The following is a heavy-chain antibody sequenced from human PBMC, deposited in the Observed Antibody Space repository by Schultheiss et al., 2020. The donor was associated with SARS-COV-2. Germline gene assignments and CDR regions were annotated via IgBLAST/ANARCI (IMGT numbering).Heavy chain of an antibody. Sequence: GGSLRLSCAASGFTVSSNYMSWVRQAPGKGLEWVSVIYSGGSTYYADSVKGRFTISRDNSKNTLYLQMNSLRAEDTAVYYCARAGWLIGYNYYGMDVWGQGTTVTVSS. CDR1: GFTVSSNY. CDR2: IYSGGST. CDR3: ARAGWLIGYNYYGMDV. D-gene: IGHD5-18*01. J-gene: IGHJ6*02. V-gene: IGHV3-66*01.